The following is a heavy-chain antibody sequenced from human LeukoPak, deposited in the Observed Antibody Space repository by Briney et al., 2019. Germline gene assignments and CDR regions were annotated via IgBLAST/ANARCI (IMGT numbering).Heavy chain of an antibody. CDR3: AGVGGRSGYYWFDY. J-gene: IGHJ4*02. D-gene: IGHD3-22*01. CDR2: IYYSGST. CDR1: GGSISSYY. Sequence: SETLSLTCTVSGGSISSYYWSWIRQPPGKGLEWIGYIYYSGSTNYNPSLKSRVTISVDTSKNQFSLKLSSVTAADTAVYYCAGVGGRSGYYWFDYWGQGTLVTVSS. V-gene: IGHV4-59*01.